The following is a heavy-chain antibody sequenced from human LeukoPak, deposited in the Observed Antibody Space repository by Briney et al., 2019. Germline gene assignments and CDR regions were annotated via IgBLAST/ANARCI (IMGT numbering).Heavy chain of an antibody. D-gene: IGHD4-17*01. CDR3: ARLGPVNKDHYTDV. V-gene: IGHV3-7*01. Sequence: GGSLRLSCAASGFTFSNYVIHWVRQAPGKGLAWVANINQDESSKYYEDSVKGRFTISRDNADNSLYLQMNSLGAEDTAVYFCARLGPVNKDHYTDVGGKGTTVTISS. J-gene: IGHJ6*03. CDR1: GFTFSNYV. CDR2: INQDESSK.